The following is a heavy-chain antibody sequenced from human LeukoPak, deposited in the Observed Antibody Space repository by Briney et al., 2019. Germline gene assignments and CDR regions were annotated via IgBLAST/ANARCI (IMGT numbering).Heavy chain of an antibody. V-gene: IGHV5-51*01. CDR3: ARGTPGDYVRALRFDY. CDR2: IYPGDSDT. J-gene: IGHJ4*02. CDR1: GYSFTSYW. D-gene: IGHD4-17*01. Sequence: GESLKISCKGSGYSFTSYWIGWVRQMPGKGLEWMGIIYPGDSDTRYSPSFQGQVTISADKSISTAYLQWSSLKASDTAMYYCARGTPGDYVRALRFDYWGQGTLVTVSS.